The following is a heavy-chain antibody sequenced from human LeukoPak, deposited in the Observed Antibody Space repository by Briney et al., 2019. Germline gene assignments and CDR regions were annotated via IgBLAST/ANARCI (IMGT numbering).Heavy chain of an antibody. Sequence: GGSLRLSCAASGFNFSSYAISWVRQAPGKGLEWVSAISGSGGSTYYADSVKRRFTISRDNSKNTLYLQMNSLRAEDTAVYYCAKETIVVVHEENWFDHWGQGTLVTVSS. D-gene: IGHD3-22*01. J-gene: IGHJ5*02. CDR1: GFNFSSYA. CDR2: ISGSGGST. V-gene: IGHV3-23*01. CDR3: AKETIVVVHEENWFDH.